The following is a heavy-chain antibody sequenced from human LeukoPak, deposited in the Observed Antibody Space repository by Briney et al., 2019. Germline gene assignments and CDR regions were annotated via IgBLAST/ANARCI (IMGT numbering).Heavy chain of an antibody. V-gene: IGHV3-23*01. CDR3: AKGLAKQLWLSPPY. D-gene: IGHD5-18*01. Sequence: PGGSLRLSCAASGFTVSSNYMSWVRQAPGKGLEWVSAISGSGGSTYYADSVKGRFTISRDNSKNTLYLQMNSLRAEDTAVYYCAKGLAKQLWLSPPYWGQGTLVTVSS. CDR2: ISGSGGST. J-gene: IGHJ4*02. CDR1: GFTVSSNY.